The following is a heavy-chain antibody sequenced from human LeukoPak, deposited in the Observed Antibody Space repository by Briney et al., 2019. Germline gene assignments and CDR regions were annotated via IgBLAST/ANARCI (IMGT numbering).Heavy chain of an antibody. CDR1: GGTFSSYA. D-gene: IGHD4-23*01. CDR3: AKVPTVLTYYFDY. Sequence: GASVKVSCKASGGTFSSYAISWVRQAPGQGLEWMGGIIPIFGTANYAQKFQGRVTITADKSTSTAYMELNSLRAEDTAVYYCAKVPTVLTYYFDYWGQGTLVTVSS. V-gene: IGHV1-69*06. CDR2: IIPIFGTA. J-gene: IGHJ4*02.